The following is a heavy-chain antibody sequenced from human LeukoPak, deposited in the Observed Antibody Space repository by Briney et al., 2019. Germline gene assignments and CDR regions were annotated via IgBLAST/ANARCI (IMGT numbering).Heavy chain of an antibody. V-gene: IGHV3-48*01. CDR2: ISSGSSTI. J-gene: IGHJ3*02. CDR3: ARDSPQALAILHAFDI. Sequence: AGGSLRLSCAASGFTFSSYTMNWVRQAPGKGLEWVSKISSGSSTIYYADSVKGRFTISRDNAKNSLYLQMNSLRAEDTAVYYCARDSPQALAILHAFDIWGHGTMVTVSS. CDR1: GFTFSSYT. D-gene: IGHD5-12*01.